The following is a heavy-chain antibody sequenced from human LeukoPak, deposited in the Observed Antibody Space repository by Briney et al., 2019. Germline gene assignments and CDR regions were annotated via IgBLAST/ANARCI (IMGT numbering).Heavy chain of an antibody. V-gene: IGHV1-69*13. D-gene: IGHD6-13*01. CDR3: ARRDSSWYIAFDI. CDR1: GGTFTSYA. J-gene: IGHJ3*02. Sequence: GASVKGSCKASGGTFTSYAISWVRQAPGQGLEWMGGIIPIFGTANYAQKFQGRVTITADESTSTAYMELSSLRSEDTAVYYCARRDSSWYIAFDIWGQGTMVTVSS. CDR2: IIPIFGTA.